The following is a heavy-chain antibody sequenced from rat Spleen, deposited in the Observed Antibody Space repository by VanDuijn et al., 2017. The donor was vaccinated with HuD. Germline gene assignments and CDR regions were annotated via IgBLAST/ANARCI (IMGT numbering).Heavy chain of an antibody. J-gene: IGHJ3*01. CDR1: GFTFSNYD. D-gene: IGHD1-5*01. Sequence: EVQLVESGGGLVQPGRSLKLSCVASGFTFSNYDMAWVRQAPKKGLEWVATISYDGSSTYYRDSVKGRFTISRDNAKSTLYLQMDSLRSEDTATYYCARKGYNHFFAYWGQGTLVTVSS. V-gene: IGHV5-29*01. CDR3: ARKGYNHFFAY. CDR2: ISYDGSST.